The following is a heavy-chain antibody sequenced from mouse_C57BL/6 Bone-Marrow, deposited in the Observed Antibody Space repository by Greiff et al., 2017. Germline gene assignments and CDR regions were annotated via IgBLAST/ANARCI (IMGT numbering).Heavy chain of an antibody. CDR2: ISDGGSYT. V-gene: IGHV5-4*03. J-gene: IGHJ3*01. CDR1: GFTFSSYA. D-gene: IGHD2-4*01. CDR3: ARNRRLRRRFAY. Sequence: DVMLVESGGGLVKPGGSLKLSCAASGFTFSSYAMSWVRQTPEKRLEWVATISDGGSYTYYPDNVKGRFTISRDNTTNNLYLHMSHLKSEDTAMYYCARNRRLRRRFAYWGQGTLVTVSA.